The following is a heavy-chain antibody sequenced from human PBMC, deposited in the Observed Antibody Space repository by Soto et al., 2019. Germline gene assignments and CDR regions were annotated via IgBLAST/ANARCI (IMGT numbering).Heavy chain of an antibody. Sequence: QLQLQESGPGLVKPSETLSLTCTVSGDSISSSSYYWGWIRQPPGKRLEWIGNIYYSGSTFYNPSLKSRVTISVDTSKNQFSLRLNSVTAADTAVYYCARQMTAISDYWGQGTLVTVSS. V-gene: IGHV4-39*01. CDR3: ARQMTAISDY. CDR2: IYYSGST. D-gene: IGHD2-21*02. J-gene: IGHJ4*02. CDR1: GDSISSSSYY.